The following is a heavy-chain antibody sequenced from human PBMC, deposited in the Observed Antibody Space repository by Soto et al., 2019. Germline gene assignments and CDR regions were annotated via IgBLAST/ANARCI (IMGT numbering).Heavy chain of an antibody. CDR1: GGSISSGDYY. J-gene: IGHJ4*02. CDR2: IYYSGST. CDR3: ARNTVTDYYFDY. Sequence: SETLSLTCTVSGGSISSGDYYWSWIRQPPGKGLEWIGYIYYSGSTYYNPSLKSRVTISVDTSKNQFSLKLSSVTAADTAVYYCARNTVTDYYFDYWGQGTLVTVSS. V-gene: IGHV4-30-4*01. D-gene: IGHD4-17*01.